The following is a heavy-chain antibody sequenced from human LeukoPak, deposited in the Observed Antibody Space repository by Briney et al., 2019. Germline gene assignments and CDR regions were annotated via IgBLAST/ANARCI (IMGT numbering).Heavy chain of an antibody. D-gene: IGHD5-18*01. J-gene: IGHJ4*02. CDR3: ARGRGYSYGFRY. CDR2: INHGGST. CDR1: GGSFSGYY. V-gene: IGHV4-34*01. Sequence: SETLSLTCAVYGGSFSGYYWSWIRQPPGKGLEWIGEINHGGSTNYNPSLKSRVTISVDTSKNQFSLKLSSVTAADTAVYYCARGRGYSYGFRYWGQGTLVTVSS.